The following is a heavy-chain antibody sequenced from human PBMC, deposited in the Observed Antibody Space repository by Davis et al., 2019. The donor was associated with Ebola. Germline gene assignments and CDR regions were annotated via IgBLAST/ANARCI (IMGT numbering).Heavy chain of an antibody. CDR2: IHGDGSHT. D-gene: IGHD6-19*01. Sequence: GESLKISCVASGFTFRNYWMHWVRQAPGKGLVWVSRIHGDGSHTNYADSLKGRVTISRDNAKNTLYLEINSLRVEDTGVYFCARDEAAGYDGMDVWGQGTTVTVS. V-gene: IGHV3-74*01. J-gene: IGHJ6*02. CDR3: ARDEAAGYDGMDV. CDR1: GFTFRNYW.